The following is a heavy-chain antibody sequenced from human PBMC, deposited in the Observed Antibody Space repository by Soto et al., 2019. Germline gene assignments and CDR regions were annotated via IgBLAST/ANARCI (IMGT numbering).Heavy chain of an antibody. J-gene: IGHJ4*02. CDR3: ARISSNYYDSSGYYSDFDY. V-gene: IGHV1-69*05. D-gene: IGHD3-22*01. CDR2: IIPIFGTA. Sequence: SVKVSCKASGGTFSSYAISWVRQAPGQGLEWMGGIIPIFGTANYAQKFQGRVTMTRDTSTSTVYMELSSLRSEDTAVYYCARISSNYYDSSGYYSDFDYWGQGTLVTVSS. CDR1: GGTFSSYA.